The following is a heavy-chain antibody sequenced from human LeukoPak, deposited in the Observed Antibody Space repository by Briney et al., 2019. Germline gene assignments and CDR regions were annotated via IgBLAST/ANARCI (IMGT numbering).Heavy chain of an antibody. CDR3: ARVSPGIAVAGTVDY. Sequence: KPSETLSLTCTVSGGSIRSSNYFWGWIRQPPGKGLEWIGYIYYSGSTNYNPSLKSRVTISVDTSKNQFSLKLSSVTAADTAVYYCARVSPGIAVAGTVDYWGQGTLVTVSS. D-gene: IGHD6-19*01. J-gene: IGHJ4*02. CDR2: IYYSGST. CDR1: GGSIRSSNYF. V-gene: IGHV4-61*05.